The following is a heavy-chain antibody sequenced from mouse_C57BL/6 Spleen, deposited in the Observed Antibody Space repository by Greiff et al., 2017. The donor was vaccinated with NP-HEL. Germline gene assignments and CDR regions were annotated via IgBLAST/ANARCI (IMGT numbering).Heavy chain of an antibody. Sequence: VQLQQSGAELVKPGASVKMSCKASGYTFTTYPIEWMKQNHGKSLEWIGNFHPYNDDTKYNEKFKGKATLTVEKSSSTDYLELSRLTSDDSAVYYCAMILYYDYPAWFAYWGQGTLVTVSA. CDR3: AMILYYDYPAWFAY. CDR2: FHPYNDDT. CDR1: GYTFTTYP. D-gene: IGHD2-4*01. J-gene: IGHJ3*01. V-gene: IGHV1-47*01.